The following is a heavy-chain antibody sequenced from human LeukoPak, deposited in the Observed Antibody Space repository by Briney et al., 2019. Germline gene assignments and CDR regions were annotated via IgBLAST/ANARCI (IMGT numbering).Heavy chain of an antibody. V-gene: IGHV4-39*01. D-gene: IGHD3-10*01. CDR2: IYNSGTT. J-gene: IGHJ4*02. CDR3: ARQDGESGSGSYYPYLDF. CDR1: GGSIRNSSFY. Sequence: SETLSLTCPVSGGSIRNSSFYWGWIRQPPGKGLEWIASIYNSGTTYYNPSLKSRVTIFVDTSKNQVSLKLRSVTAADTAVYYCARQDGESGSGSYYPYLDFWGQGARVTVSS.